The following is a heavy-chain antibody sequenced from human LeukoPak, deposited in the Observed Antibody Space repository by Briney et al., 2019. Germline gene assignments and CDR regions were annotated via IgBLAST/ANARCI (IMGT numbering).Heavy chain of an antibody. V-gene: IGHV4-61*02. CDR3: ARGPDYSNYVDY. Sequence: ASETLSLTCTVSGGSISSGSSYWSWIRQPAGKGLEWIGRISTSGSTKYNPSLKSRVTIPVDTSKNQFSLKLSSVTAADTAVYYCARGPDYSNYVDYWGQGTLVTVSS. J-gene: IGHJ4*02. CDR2: ISTSGST. D-gene: IGHD4-11*01. CDR1: GGSISSGSSY.